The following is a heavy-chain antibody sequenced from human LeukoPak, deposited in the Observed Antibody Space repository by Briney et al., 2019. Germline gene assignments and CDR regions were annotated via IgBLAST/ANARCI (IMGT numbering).Heavy chain of an antibody. CDR1: GFTFSNYA. J-gene: IGHJ4*02. D-gene: IGHD2-15*01. CDR2: ISTNGGST. V-gene: IGHV3-64D*06. CDR3: VKGWPYCSGGTCSFDY. Sequence: PGGSLRLSCSASGFTFSNYAMHWVRQAPGEGLEYVSTISTNGGSTYYADSVKGRFTISRDNSKNTLYLQMSSLRAEDTAVYYCVKGWPYCSGGTCSFDYWGQGTLVTVTS.